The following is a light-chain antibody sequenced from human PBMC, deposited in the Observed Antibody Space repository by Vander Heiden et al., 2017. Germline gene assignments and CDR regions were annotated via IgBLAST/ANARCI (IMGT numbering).Light chain of an antibody. J-gene: IGKJ2*01. CDR1: QSVLYSSNNKNY. CDR2: WAS. V-gene: IGKV4-1*01. Sequence: DIVLTRSLDSLAVSLCEWAIIYCKSSQSVLYSSNNKNYLAWYQQKPGHPPKLLIYWASTRESGVPDRFSGSGSGTDFTRTISSLQAEDVAVYYCQQYYSTPHFGQGTKLEIK. CDR3: QQYYSTPH.